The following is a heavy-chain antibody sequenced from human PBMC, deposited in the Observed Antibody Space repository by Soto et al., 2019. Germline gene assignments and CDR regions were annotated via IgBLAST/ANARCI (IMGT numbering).Heavy chain of an antibody. CDR2: IYYSGST. V-gene: IGHV4-59*01. CDR1: GGSISSYY. Sequence: SETLSLTCTVSGGSISSYYWSWIRQPPGKGLEWIGYIYYSGSTNYNPSLKSRVTISVDTSKNQFSLKLSSVTGAATAVYFCARVGGFGATTIDYWGQGTPVTVSS. D-gene: IGHD3-10*01. CDR3: ARVGGFGATTIDY. J-gene: IGHJ4*02.